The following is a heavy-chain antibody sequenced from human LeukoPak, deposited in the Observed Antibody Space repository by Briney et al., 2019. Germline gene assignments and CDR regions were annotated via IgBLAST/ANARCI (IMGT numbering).Heavy chain of an antibody. V-gene: IGHV3-30*04. CDR3: ARDWEQWLVTYYFEY. CDR2: ISYDGSNK. Sequence: QPRGSLRLSCAASGFTFSRFAMHWVRQAPGKGLEWVAVISYDGSNKYYADSVKGRFTISRDNSKNTLNLQMNSLKPEDTAVYYCARDWEQWLVTYYFEYWGQGTLVTVSS. D-gene: IGHD6-19*01. J-gene: IGHJ4*02. CDR1: GFTFSRFA.